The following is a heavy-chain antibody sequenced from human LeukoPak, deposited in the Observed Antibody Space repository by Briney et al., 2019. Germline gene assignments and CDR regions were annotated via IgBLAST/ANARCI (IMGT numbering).Heavy chain of an antibody. V-gene: IGHV1-18*01. CDR1: GYTFITHG. D-gene: IGHD2-2*01. CDR3: ARVLLPTSHNYFDY. CDR2: ISAYNGNT. J-gene: IGHJ4*02. Sequence: ASVKVSCKASGYTFITHGLTWVRQAPGQGLEWMGWISAYNGNTNYAQKLQGRVTMTTDTSTSTAYMELRSLRSDDTAVYYCARVLLPTSHNYFDYWGQGTLVTVSS.